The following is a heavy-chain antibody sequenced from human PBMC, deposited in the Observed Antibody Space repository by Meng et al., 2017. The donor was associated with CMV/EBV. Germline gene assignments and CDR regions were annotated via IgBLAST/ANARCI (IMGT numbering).Heavy chain of an antibody. CDR3: GKDIEMATISSPGGFDY. V-gene: IGHV3-30*18. D-gene: IGHD5-24*01. J-gene: IGHJ4*02. Sequence: FTFSSKGMHWGRQDPGKRLEWVAVIPYDRSNKYYEDCMKDRFTITRDNSKNTLYLKMNSLRAEDTAVYYCGKDIEMATISSPGGFDYWGQGTLVTVSS. CDR1: FTFSSKG. CDR2: IPYDRSNK.